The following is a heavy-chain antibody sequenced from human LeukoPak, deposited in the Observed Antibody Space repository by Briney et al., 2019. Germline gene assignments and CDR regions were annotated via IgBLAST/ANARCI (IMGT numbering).Heavy chain of an antibody. J-gene: IGHJ6*02. CDR3: ARDRGLGSLKQQPEIYSYYYYGMDV. D-gene: IGHD6-13*01. CDR2: TYYRSKWYN. CDR1: GDSVSSNSAA. V-gene: IGHV6-1*01. Sequence: SQTLSLTCAISGDSVSSNSAAWNWIRQSPSRGLEWLGRTYYRSKWYNDYAVAVKSRITINPDTSKNQFSLQLNSVTPEDTAVYYCARDRGLGSLKQQPEIYSYYYYGMDVWGQGTTVTVSS.